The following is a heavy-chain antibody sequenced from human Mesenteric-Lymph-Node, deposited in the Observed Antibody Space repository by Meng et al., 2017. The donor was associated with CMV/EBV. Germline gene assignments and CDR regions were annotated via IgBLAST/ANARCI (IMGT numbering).Heavy chain of an antibody. Sequence: SCKGSGYSFPRYWLGWVRQMPGNGLEWMGIIYPGDSDTRYSPSFRCQVTISADKSFNTVYLQWSSLKASDTAMYYCARQNWGSWDYWGQGTLVTVSS. CDR1: GYSFPRYW. V-gene: IGHV5-51*01. D-gene: IGHD7-27*01. CDR3: ARQNWGSWDY. CDR2: IYPGDSDT. J-gene: IGHJ4*02.